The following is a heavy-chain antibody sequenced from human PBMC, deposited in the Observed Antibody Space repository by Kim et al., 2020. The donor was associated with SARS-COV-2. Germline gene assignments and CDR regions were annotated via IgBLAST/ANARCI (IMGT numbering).Heavy chain of an antibody. D-gene: IGHD6-19*01. V-gene: IGHV3-74*01. CDR2: INNDGSST. CDR3: VRVNGFGGITGAAY. Sequence: GGSLRLSCAASGFTFSVSWMHWVRQAPGKGLEWVSRINNDGSSTIYADSVKGRFTISRDNAKNTVYLQMSNLRAEDTAVYYCVRVNGFGGITGAAYWGQG. CDR1: GFTFSVSW. J-gene: IGHJ4*01.